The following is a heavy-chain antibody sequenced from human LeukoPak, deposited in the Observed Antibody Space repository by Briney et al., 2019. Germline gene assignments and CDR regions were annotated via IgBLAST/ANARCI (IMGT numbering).Heavy chain of an antibody. V-gene: IGHV1-18*01. CDR1: GYTFTKYG. Sequence: ASVKVSCKASGYTFTKYGISWVRQAPGQGLECMGCINTHKANTNYGHNFQGRVTMTTDTSTSTAYMEVKSLRSYDTAVYYCARDVLHAFDIWGQGTMVTVS. CDR3: ARDVLHAFDI. J-gene: IGHJ3*02. CDR2: INTHKANT.